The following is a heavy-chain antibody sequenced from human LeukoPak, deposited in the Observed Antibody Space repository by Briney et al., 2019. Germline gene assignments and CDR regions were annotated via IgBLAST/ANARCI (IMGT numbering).Heavy chain of an antibody. V-gene: IGHV3-23*01. CDR1: GFTFSNYA. CDR2: MSGSGGDT. J-gene: IGHJ3*02. CDR3: ARRYGGNLRAFDI. D-gene: IGHD4-23*01. Sequence: GGSLRLSCAASGFTFSNYAMSWVRQAPGKGLEWVSAMSGSGGDTYYADSVKGRFTISRDNSKNTLYLQMNSLRAEDTAVYYCARRYGGNLRAFDIWGQGTMVTVSS.